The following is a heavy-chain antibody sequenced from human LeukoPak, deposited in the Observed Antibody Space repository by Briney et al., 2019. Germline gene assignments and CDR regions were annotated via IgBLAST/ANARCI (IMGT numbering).Heavy chain of an antibody. CDR1: GGTFSSYA. Sequence: SVKVSCKASGGTFSSYAISWVRQAPGQGLEWMGRIIPIFGTANYAQKFQGRVTITTDESTSTAYMELSSLRSEDTAVYYCARGEGYYGSGSYYNNWFDPWGQGTLVTVSS. V-gene: IGHV1-69*05. J-gene: IGHJ5*02. D-gene: IGHD3-10*01. CDR2: IIPIFGTA. CDR3: ARGEGYYGSGSYYNNWFDP.